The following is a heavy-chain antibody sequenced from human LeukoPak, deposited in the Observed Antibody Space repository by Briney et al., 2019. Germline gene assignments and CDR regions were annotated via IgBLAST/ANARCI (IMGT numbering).Heavy chain of an antibody. J-gene: IGHJ4*02. D-gene: IGHD3-10*01. CDR3: AKAARFYGSGSYYIPLDY. V-gene: IGHV3-9*01. CDR2: ISWNSGSI. Sequence: GGSLRLSCAASGFTFDDYAMHWVRQAPGEGLEWVSGISWNSGSIGYADSVKGRFTISRDNAKNSLYLQMNSLRAEDTALYYCAKAARFYGSGSYYIPLDYWGQGTLVTVSS. CDR1: GFTFDDYA.